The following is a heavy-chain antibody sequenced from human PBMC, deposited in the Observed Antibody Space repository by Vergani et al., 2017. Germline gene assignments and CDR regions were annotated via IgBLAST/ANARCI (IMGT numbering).Heavy chain of an antibody. J-gene: IGHJ4*02. V-gene: IGHV5-51*01. Sequence: EVMLVQSGAEVKKPGESLKISCKYSESSFISNEIAWVRQMSGKGLQWMGNINPIDSKIAYSPSFQGQAIMSLDKSITTAYLQWRSLKASDTAIYYCTRHFSCGDGACLHFAHWGKGTQVTVS. CDR2: INPIDSKI. D-gene: IGHD2-21*01. CDR3: TRHFSCGDGACLHFAH. CDR1: ESSFISNE.